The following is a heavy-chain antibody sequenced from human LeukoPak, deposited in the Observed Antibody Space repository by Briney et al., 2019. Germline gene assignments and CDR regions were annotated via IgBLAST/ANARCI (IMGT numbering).Heavy chain of an antibody. CDR3: TRGYCSSTSCYAWGYYFDY. J-gene: IGHJ4*02. CDR1: GFTFGDYA. CDR2: IRSKAYGGTT. Sequence: GGSLRLSCTASGFTFGDYAMSWVRQAPGKGLEWVGFIRSKAYGGTTEYAASVKGRFTISRDDSKSIAYLQMNSLKTEDTAVYYCTRGYCSSTSCYAWGYYFDYWGQGTLVTVSS. V-gene: IGHV3-49*04. D-gene: IGHD2-2*01.